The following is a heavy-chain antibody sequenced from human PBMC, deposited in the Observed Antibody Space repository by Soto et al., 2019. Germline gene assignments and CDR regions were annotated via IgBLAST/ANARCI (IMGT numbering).Heavy chain of an antibody. J-gene: IGHJ5*02. V-gene: IGHV3-30*18. CDR2: ISYDGSNK. CDR1: GFTFSSYG. D-gene: IGHD2-15*01. Sequence: QVQLVESGGGVVQPGRSLRLSCAASGFTFSSYGMHWVRQAPGKGLEWVAVISYDGSNKYYADSVKGRFTISRDNSKNTLYLQMNSLRAEDTAVYYCAKGYCSGGSCYSNWFDPWGQGTLVTVSS. CDR3: AKGYCSGGSCYSNWFDP.